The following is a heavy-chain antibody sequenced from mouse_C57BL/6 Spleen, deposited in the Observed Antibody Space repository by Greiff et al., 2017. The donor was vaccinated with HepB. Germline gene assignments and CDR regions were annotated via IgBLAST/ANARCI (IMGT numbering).Heavy chain of an antibody. CDR2: INPNNGGT. CDR3: ARVGGDAMDY. J-gene: IGHJ4*01. CDR1: GYTFTDYY. Sequence: VQLQQSGPELVKPGASVKISCKASGYTFTDYYMNWVKQSPGKSLEWIGDINPNNGGTSYNQKFKGKATLTVDKSSSTAYMELRSLTSEDSAVYYCARVGGDAMDYWGQGTTVTVSS. V-gene: IGHV1-26*01.